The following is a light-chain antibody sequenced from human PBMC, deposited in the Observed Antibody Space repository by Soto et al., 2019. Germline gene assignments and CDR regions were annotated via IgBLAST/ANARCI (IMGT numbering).Light chain of an antibody. CDR1: QSVSSN. J-gene: IGKJ1*01. CDR2: GAS. Sequence: EIVMTQSPATLSVSPGERATLSCRASQSVSSNLAWYQQKPGQAPRLLIYGASTRATGIPARFSGSGSGTEFTLTINSLQSDDFATYYCQQYDKSPPWTFGQGTKVE. V-gene: IGKV3-15*01. CDR3: QQYDKSPPWT.